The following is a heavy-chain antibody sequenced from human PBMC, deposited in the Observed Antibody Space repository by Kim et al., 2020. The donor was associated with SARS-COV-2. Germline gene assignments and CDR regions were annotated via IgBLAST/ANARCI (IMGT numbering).Heavy chain of an antibody. CDR3: ARGLRYDRKGFVY. CDR1: GGSFSGYY. V-gene: IGHV4-34*01. CDR2: INHSGST. D-gene: IGHD3-22*01. J-gene: IGHJ4*02. Sequence: ETLSLTCAVYGGSFSGYYWSWIRQPPGKGLEWIGEINHSGSTNYNPSLKSRVIISVDTSKNQFSLKLSSVTAADTAVYYCARGLRYDRKGFVYWGQGTL.